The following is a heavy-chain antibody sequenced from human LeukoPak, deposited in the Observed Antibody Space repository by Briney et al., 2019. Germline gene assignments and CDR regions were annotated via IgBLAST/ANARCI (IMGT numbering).Heavy chain of an antibody. D-gene: IGHD2-2*01. V-gene: IGHV3-21*01. CDR2: ISSSSSYI. J-gene: IGHJ3*02. CDR1: GFTFSSYS. Sequence: GGSLRLSCAAPGFTFSSYSMNWVRQAPGKGLEWVSSISSSSSYIYYADSVKGRFTISRDNAKNSLYLQMNSLRAEDTAVYYCARVNQQRSAFDIWGQGTMVTVSS. CDR3: ARVNQQRSAFDI.